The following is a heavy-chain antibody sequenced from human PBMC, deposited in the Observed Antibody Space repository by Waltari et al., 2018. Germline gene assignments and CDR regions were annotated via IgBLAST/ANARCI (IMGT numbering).Heavy chain of an antibody. Sequence: QVQLVQSGAEMRKPGASVKVSCKASGYTFTDYTMHWVRQAPGQRLEWMGWINGNSKTKCSQKFQGRVTITRDTSASTAYMDLSSLTSEDTGVYYCARYSGDYQDAFDIWGQGTMVTISS. D-gene: IGHD1-26*01. CDR1: GYTFTDYT. CDR2: INGNSKT. CDR3: ARYSGDYQDAFDI. J-gene: IGHJ3*02. V-gene: IGHV1-3*01.